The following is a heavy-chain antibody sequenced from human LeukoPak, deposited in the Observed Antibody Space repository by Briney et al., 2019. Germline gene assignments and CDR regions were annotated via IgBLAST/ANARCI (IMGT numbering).Heavy chain of an antibody. CDR1: GFTFSRHP. Sequence: GRSLRLSCAASGFTFSRHPMHWVRQAPGKGLEWVALISNDELSRLYVDSVRGRFTISRDTSKSTLYLQMNSLRPEDTAVYYCARQAAPLDYYHLYMDVWGKGTTVIVSS. CDR2: ISNDELSR. J-gene: IGHJ6*03. V-gene: IGHV3-30*14. CDR3: ARQAAPLDYYHLYMDV.